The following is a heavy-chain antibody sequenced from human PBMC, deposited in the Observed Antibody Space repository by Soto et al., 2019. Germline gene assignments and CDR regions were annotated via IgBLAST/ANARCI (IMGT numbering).Heavy chain of an antibody. D-gene: IGHD6-19*01. V-gene: IGHV3-20*04. J-gene: IGHJ4*02. Sequence: PGGSLRLSCAASGFKFDDYGMSWFRQAPGKGLEWVSGINWNGGSTGYAHSVKGRFTISRDNAKNSLFLQMNSLRAEDTALYYCVRDRQWLDYWGQGTLVTVSS. CDR1: GFKFDDYG. CDR3: VRDRQWLDY. CDR2: INWNGGST.